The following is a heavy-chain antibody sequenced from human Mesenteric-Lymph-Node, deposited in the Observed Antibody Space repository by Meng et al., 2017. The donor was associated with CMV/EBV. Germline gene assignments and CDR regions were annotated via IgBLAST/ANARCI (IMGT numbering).Heavy chain of an antibody. V-gene: IGHV4-4*01. CDR3: TRDSEGPFDY. J-gene: IGHJ4*02. Sequence: SNWIGWIRQRAEKRLEGIWETYHSEKTSYKPSNKRQVTISVGKSKSQFPLELCSVTAADTAVSCWTRDSEGPFDYWGQGTLVTVSS. CDR2: TYHSEKT. CDR1: SNW.